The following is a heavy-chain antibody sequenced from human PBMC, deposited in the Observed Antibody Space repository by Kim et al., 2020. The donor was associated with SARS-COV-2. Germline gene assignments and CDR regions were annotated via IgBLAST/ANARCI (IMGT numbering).Heavy chain of an antibody. Sequence: ASVKVSCKASGYILTTYRMHWVRQAPGQRLEWMGWMNTGNGNTKYSQKFQDRVTITRDTSANTAYMEVSSLRSEDTAVYYCARSDGMDVWGQGTTVTVSS. J-gene: IGHJ6*02. CDR1: GYILTTYR. CDR2: MNTGNGNT. CDR3: ARSDGMDV. V-gene: IGHV1-3*04.